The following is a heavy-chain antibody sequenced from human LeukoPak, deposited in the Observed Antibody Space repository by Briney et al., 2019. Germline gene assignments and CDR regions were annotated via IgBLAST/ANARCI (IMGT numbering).Heavy chain of an antibody. CDR3: ARDLGNYGDSYYFDY. D-gene: IGHD4-17*01. CDR2: ISGSGGST. Sequence: GGSLRLSCAASGFTFSSYAMSWVRQAPGKGLEWVSAISGSGGSTYYADSVKGRFTISRDNSKNTLYLQMNSLRAEDTAVYYCARDLGNYGDSYYFDYWGQGTLVTVSS. CDR1: GFTFSSYA. J-gene: IGHJ4*02. V-gene: IGHV3-23*01.